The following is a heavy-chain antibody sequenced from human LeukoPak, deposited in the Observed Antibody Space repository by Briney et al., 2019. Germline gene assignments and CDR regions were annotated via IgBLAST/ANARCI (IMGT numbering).Heavy chain of an antibody. CDR3: ARSPWVFIAVAGRRGFDP. J-gene: IGHJ5*02. CDR2: INHSGST. D-gene: IGHD6-19*01. Sequence: PSETLSLTCAVYGGSFSGYYWSWIRQPPGKGPEWIGEINHSGSTNYNPSLKSRVTISVDTSKNQFSLKLSSVTAADTAVYYCARSPWVFIAVAGRRGFDPWGQGTLVTVSS. V-gene: IGHV4-34*01. CDR1: GGSFSGYY.